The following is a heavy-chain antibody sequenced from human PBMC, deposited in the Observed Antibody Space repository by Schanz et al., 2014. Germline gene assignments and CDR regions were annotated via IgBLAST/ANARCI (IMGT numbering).Heavy chain of an antibody. CDR2: ISYDGSFK. CDR3: ARELPGVVAFDL. Sequence: VQLVESGGGVVQPGRSLRLSCAASGFNFGSHGMHWVRQAPGKGLEWVAVISYDGSFKNYADSVRGRITMSRDKSKNSMYLQINILRADDTAVYYCARELPGVVAFDLWGQGTMVTVSS. CDR1: GFNFGSHG. D-gene: IGHD7-27*01. J-gene: IGHJ3*01. V-gene: IGHV3-33*01.